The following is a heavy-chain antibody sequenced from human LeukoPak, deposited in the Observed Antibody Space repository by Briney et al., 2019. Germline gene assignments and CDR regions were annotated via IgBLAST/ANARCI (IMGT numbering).Heavy chain of an antibody. CDR1: GYSISSGYY. J-gene: IGHJ4*02. CDR3: ARGATTAFHFDY. D-gene: IGHD1-26*01. CDR2: IYRSGST. V-gene: IGHV4-38-2*01. Sequence: SETLSLTCAVSGYSISSGYYWGWIRQPPGKGLEWIGTIYRSGSTYYNNPSLKSRVTISVDTSTNQFSLKLSSVTAADTAVYYCARGATTAFHFDYWGQGTLVTVSS.